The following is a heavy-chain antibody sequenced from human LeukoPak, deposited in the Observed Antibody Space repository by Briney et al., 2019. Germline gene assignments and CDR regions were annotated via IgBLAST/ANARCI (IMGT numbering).Heavy chain of an antibody. D-gene: IGHD4-17*01. Sequence: GGSLRLSCAASGFTFSNYAMSWVRPAPGKRLVWGSGISGRDGSTHYTDSARGLFTISRDNSKNTMYLQMTSLRAEDTAVFYCAKEIYGDARDSFDYWGQGTLVTVSS. CDR3: AKEIYGDARDSFDY. CDR1: GFTFSNYA. CDR2: ISGRDGST. J-gene: IGHJ4*02. V-gene: IGHV3-23*01.